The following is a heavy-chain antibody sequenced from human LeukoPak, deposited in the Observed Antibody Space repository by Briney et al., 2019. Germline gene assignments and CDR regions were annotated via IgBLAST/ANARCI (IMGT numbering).Heavy chain of an antibody. CDR2: ISAYNGNT. D-gene: IGHD3-22*01. Sequence: ASVKVSCKASGYTFTSYGISWVRQAPGQGLEWMGWISAYNGNTNYAQKLQGRVTMTTDTSTSTAYMELRSLRSDDTAVYYCARDLGYDSSGHYSEDYWGQGTLVTVSS. V-gene: IGHV1-18*01. CDR3: ARDLGYDSSGHYSEDY. CDR1: GYTFTSYG. J-gene: IGHJ4*02.